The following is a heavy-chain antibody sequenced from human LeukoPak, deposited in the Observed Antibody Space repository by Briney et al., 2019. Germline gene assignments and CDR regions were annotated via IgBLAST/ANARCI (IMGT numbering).Heavy chain of an antibody. D-gene: IGHD3-10*01. J-gene: IGHJ2*01. CDR1: GGSISSSSYY. V-gene: IGHV4-39*07. CDR3: ARRRYYGSGSYWYLDL. CDR2: VSHSGGT. Sequence: SETLSLTCTVSGGSISSSSYYWGWIRQPPGKGLEWIGEVSHSGGTNYNPSVKSRVTISIDTSKNQFSLKLNSVTAADTAMYYRARRRYYGSGSYWYLDLWGRGTLVTVSS.